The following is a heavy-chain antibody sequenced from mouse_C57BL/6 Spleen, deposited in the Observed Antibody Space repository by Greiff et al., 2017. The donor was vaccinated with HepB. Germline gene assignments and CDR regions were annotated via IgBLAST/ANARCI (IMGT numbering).Heavy chain of an antibody. CDR3: TRARETGAWFAY. D-gene: IGHD1-1*02. J-gene: IGHJ3*01. Sequence: QVQLQQSGAELVRPGASVTLSCKASGYTFTDYEMHWVKQTPVHGLEWIGAIDPETGGTAYNQKFKGKAILTADKSSSTAYMELRSLTSEDSAVYYCTRARETGAWFAYWGQGTLVTVSA. V-gene: IGHV1-15*01. CDR1: GYTFTDYE. CDR2: IDPETGGT.